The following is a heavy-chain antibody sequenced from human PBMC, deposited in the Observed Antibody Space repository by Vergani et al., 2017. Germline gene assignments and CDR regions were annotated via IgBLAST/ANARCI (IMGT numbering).Heavy chain of an antibody. CDR3: ARDLRLLYNRFDP. CDR2: TWYDGNNK. V-gene: IGHV3-33*01. CDR1: GFTFNQYR. J-gene: IGHJ5*02. Sequence: QVQLVESAGGVVQPGRSLRLSCAASGFTFNQYRMHWVRQAPGKGLEWVAVTWYDGNNKQYADSVKGRFTISRDNSKSTMYLQMNSLRDEDTGVYYCARDLRLLYNRFDPWGQGTLVTVSS. D-gene: IGHD1-14*01.